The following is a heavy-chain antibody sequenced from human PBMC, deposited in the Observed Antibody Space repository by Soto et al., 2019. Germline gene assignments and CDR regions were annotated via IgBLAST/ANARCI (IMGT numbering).Heavy chain of an antibody. CDR2: VYYSGTT. V-gene: IGHV4-30-4*01. D-gene: IGHD3-22*01. Sequence: PSVTLTLTFAVSGSYNKNNDYYWSWIRQTPGKGLEWIGYVYYSGTTDYIPSLKSRLSMSIDKSQNQFTLKLNSVTAVDTSTYYRARMSYSDDKRCVDIW. CDR1: GSYNKNNDYY. J-gene: IGHJ3*02. CDR3: ARMSYSDDKRCVDI.